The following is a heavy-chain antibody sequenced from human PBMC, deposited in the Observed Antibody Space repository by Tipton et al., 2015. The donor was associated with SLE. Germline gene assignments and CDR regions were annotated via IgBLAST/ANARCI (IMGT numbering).Heavy chain of an antibody. Sequence: TLSLTCTVSGGSISSHYWSWIRQPPGKGLEWIGYIYYSGSTNYNPSLKSRVTISVDTSKNQFSLKLSSVTAADTAVYYCARRSSGLDAFDIWGQGTMVTVSS. CDR3: ARRSSGLDAFDI. CDR1: GGSISSHY. D-gene: IGHD3-22*01. J-gene: IGHJ3*02. V-gene: IGHV4-59*11. CDR2: IYYSGST.